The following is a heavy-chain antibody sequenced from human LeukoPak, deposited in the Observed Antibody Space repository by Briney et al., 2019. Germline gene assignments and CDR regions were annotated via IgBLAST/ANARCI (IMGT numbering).Heavy chain of an antibody. V-gene: IGHV5-51*01. Sequence: GESLKISCKGSGYSFTSYWIGWVRQMPGKGLEWMGIIYPGDSDTGYSPSFQGQVTISADKSISTAYLQWSSLKATDTAMYYCARQVRCSSTSCLDYWGQGTLVTVSS. J-gene: IGHJ4*02. CDR2: IYPGDSDT. D-gene: IGHD2-2*01. CDR1: GYSFTSYW. CDR3: ARQVRCSSTSCLDY.